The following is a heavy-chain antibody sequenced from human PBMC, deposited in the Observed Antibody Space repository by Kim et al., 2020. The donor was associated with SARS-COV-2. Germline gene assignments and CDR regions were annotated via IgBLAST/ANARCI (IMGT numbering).Heavy chain of an antibody. V-gene: IGHV3-23*01. D-gene: IGHD5-12*01. Sequence: GGSLRLSCAASGFTFSSFAMSWVRQAPGKGLEWVASISGGGGGTYYADSVKGRFTVSKDNSKSTLYLQMNSLRAEDTAMYYCAKDRGPSGYDIYYYYAMDVWGQGTTVTVSS. CDR1: GFTFSSFA. J-gene: IGHJ6*02. CDR3: AKDRGPSGYDIYYYYAMDV. CDR2: ISGGGGGT.